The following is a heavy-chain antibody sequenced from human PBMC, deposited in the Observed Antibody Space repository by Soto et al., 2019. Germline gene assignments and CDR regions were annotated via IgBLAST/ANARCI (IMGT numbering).Heavy chain of an antibody. D-gene: IGHD2-15*01. Sequence: QVYLVQSGAEVKKPGSSVKVSCKASGDTFSTHAIIWVRQAPGHGLEWMGGIIPISGTTYYTQKFQGRLTITADEPTTTAFMELSSLKSEDTAVFYCARGYCSGGNCYSGMDVWGQGTMVTVSS. CDR1: GDTFSTHA. V-gene: IGHV1-69*01. CDR3: ARGYCSGGNCYSGMDV. CDR2: IIPISGTT. J-gene: IGHJ6*02.